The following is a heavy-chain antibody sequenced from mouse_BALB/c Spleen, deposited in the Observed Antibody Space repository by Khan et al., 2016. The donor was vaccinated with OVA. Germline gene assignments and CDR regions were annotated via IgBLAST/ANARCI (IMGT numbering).Heavy chain of an antibody. CDR3: ARTTYYGRGLYAMDY. J-gene: IGHJ4*01. V-gene: IGHV1S41*01. D-gene: IGHD1-1*01. Sequence: DLVEPGASVTLSCKASGYTFTSYWINWIKKRPGQGLEWIGLIGPGSGSAYYNDLFKGKATLTVDTSSSPVYIQLSSLSSEDSAVYYCARTTYYGRGLYAMDYWGQVTSVTVSS. CDR1: GYTFTSYW. CDR2: IGPGSGSA.